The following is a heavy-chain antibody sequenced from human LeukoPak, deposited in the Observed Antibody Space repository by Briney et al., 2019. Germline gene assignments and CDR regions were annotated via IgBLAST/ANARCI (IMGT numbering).Heavy chain of an antibody. CDR1: GLTFSSYA. D-gene: IGHD6-19*01. J-gene: IGHJ4*02. Sequence: GGSLRLSCAASGLTFSSYAMSWVRQAPGKGLEWVSHIHYSPGYAYYADSVKGRFTISRDNSKNTLYLQMNSLRAEDTAVYYCAKGYSGAWYDFGSWGQGTLVTVSS. V-gene: IGHV3-23*01. CDR3: AKGYSGAWYDFGS. CDR2: IHYSPGYA.